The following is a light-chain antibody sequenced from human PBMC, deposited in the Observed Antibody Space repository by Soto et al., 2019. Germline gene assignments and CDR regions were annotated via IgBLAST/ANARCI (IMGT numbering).Light chain of an antibody. CDR2: RNN. Sequence: QSVLTQPASASGTPGQRVTISCSGSSSNIGCNYVYWYPQLPGTAPKLLIYRNNQRPSGVPVRFSGSKSGTSASLAISGLPYEDEADYYCAAWDDSLSSPVFGGGTQLTVL. CDR3: AAWDDSLSSPV. CDR1: SSNIGCNY. J-gene: IGLJ2*01. V-gene: IGLV1-47*01.